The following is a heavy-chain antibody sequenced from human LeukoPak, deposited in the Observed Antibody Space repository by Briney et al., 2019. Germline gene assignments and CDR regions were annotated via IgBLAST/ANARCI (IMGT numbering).Heavy chain of an antibody. J-gene: IGHJ4*02. V-gene: IGHV3-23*01. CDR3: AKVPSMVRGVAFDY. CDR1: GFTFSSYA. CDR2: ISGSGGST. Sequence: PGGSLRLSCAASGFTFSSYAMSSVRQAPGKGLEWVSAISGSGGSTYYADSVKGRFTISRDNSKNTLYLQMNSLRAEDTAVYYCAKVPSMVRGVAFDYWGQGTLVTVSS. D-gene: IGHD3-10*01.